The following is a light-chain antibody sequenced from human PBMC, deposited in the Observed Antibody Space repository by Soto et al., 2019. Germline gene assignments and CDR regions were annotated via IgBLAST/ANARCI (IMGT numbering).Light chain of an antibody. CDR2: DAS. Sequence: EIVMTQSPATLSVSPGERATLSCRASETIRNLLAWYQQRPGQAPRLLIYDASTRATGIPARFSGSGSGTDFTLTISSLEPEDFAVYYCQQRSNWPSITFGQGTRLEI. J-gene: IGKJ5*01. CDR1: ETIRNL. CDR3: QQRSNWPSIT. V-gene: IGKV3-11*01.